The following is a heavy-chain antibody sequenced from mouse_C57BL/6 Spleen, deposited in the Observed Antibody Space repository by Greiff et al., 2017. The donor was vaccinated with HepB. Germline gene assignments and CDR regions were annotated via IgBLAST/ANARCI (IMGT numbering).Heavy chain of an antibody. CDR1: GYSFTSYY. V-gene: IGHV1-66*01. Sequence: VQLQQSGPELVKPGASVKISCKASGYSFTSYYIHWVKQRPGQGLEWIGWIYPGSGNTKYNEKFKGKATLTADTSSSTAYMQLSSLTSEDSAVYYCARDPYDGYSYYAMDYWGQGTSVTVSS. CDR2: IYPGSGNT. D-gene: IGHD2-3*01. J-gene: IGHJ4*01. CDR3: ARDPYDGYSYYAMDY.